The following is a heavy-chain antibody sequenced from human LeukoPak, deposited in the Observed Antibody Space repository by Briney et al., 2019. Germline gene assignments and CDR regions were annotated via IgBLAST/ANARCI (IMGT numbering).Heavy chain of an antibody. CDR1: GCTFTGYY. Sequence: ASVKVSCKASGCTFTGYYMHWVRQAPGQGLEWMGWIYPNSGATKYAQKFQGRVTMTRDTSTSTVYMELSSLKSEDTAVYYCARASAHFDYWGQGTLVTVSS. V-gene: IGHV1-2*02. CDR2: IYPNSGAT. CDR3: ARASAHFDY. J-gene: IGHJ4*02.